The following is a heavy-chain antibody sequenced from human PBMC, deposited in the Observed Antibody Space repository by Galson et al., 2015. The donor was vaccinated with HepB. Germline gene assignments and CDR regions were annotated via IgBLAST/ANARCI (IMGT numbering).Heavy chain of an antibody. V-gene: IGHV3-11*01. CDR1: GFTFNDYY. CDR2: ISGSGDTTR. J-gene: IGHJ5*02. CDR3: ARATLGWFDP. Sequence: SLRLSCAASGFTFNDYYMSWIRQAPGKGLEWVSSISGSGDTTRFYADSVKGRFTISRDNTKNSLYLQMTSLRADDTAVYYCARATLGWFDPWGQGTLVTASS. D-gene: IGHD2/OR15-2a*01.